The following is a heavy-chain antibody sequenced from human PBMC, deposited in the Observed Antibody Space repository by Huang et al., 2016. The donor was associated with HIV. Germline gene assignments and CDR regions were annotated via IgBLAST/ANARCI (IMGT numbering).Heavy chain of an antibody. J-gene: IGHJ4*02. CDR3: ARQGLWLPPTDPFDY. V-gene: IGHV5-51*01. CDR1: GYNFDSYW. Sequence: EVHLVQSGAEVKEPGESLKISCQASGYNFDSYWIGWVRKRPGKGLEWMGVSYPGDSYTRYDPSCQGQVTISADQSINTAYLQWSSLKASDTAIYFCARQGLWLPPTDPFDYWGQGTPVTVSA. CDR2: SYPGDSYT. D-gene: IGHD3-10*01.